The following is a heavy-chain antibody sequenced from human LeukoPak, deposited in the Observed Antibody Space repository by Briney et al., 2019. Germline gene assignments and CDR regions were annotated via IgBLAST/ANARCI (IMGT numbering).Heavy chain of an antibody. V-gene: IGHV4-34*01. D-gene: IGHD3-3*01. CDR1: GGSISGYY. CDR3: ARVGDLFGAHRVPALPPDYYYMDV. Sequence: SETLSLTCALSGGSISGYYYNWVRQPPGKGLEWMGEIRHSGSTTYNPYLENRVITVADTSKNQFSLKLTSVTAADTAVYFCARVGDLFGAHRVPALPPDYYYMDVWGKGTTVTVSS. J-gene: IGHJ6*03. CDR2: IRHSGST.